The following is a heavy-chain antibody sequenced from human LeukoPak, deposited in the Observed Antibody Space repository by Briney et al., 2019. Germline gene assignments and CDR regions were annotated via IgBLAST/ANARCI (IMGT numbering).Heavy chain of an antibody. CDR3: VRDFPTTSVRHFEY. V-gene: IGHV1-18*04. CDR1: GYNIGNYG. Sequence: ASVKVSCQGSGYNIGNYGISWVRQVPGQGLEWVAWISIYTGQTDYAQSVRDRLTLTTDTSTSTAYMELRSLTSDDTAVYYCVRDFPTTSVRHFEYWGQGTLVTVSS. D-gene: IGHD5-12*01. J-gene: IGHJ4*02. CDR2: ISIYTGQT.